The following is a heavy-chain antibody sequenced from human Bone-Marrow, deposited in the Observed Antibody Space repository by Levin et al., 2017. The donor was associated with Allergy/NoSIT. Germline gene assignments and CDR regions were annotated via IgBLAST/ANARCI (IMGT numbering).Heavy chain of an antibody. CDR3: ARTRKRYYDWFVDY. J-gene: IGHJ4*02. Sequence: SGPTLVKPTQTLTLTCTFYGFSLSTTGMSVTWIRHPPGKALEWLALIDWQNNKHYISSLRPRLTISKDTSADQVVLSMTNMDPGDTATYYCARTRKRYYDWFVDYWGQGHLVTVSS. D-gene: IGHD3-9*01. CDR2: IDWQNNK. CDR1: GFSLSTTGMS. V-gene: IGHV2-70*13.